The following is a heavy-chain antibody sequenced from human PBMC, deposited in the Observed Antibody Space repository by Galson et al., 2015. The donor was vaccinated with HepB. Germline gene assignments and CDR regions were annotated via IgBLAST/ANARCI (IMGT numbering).Heavy chain of an antibody. CDR2: TYYRAKWYT. CDR3: ARVGGTTDYYGMDV. D-gene: IGHD1-14*01. V-gene: IGHV6-1*01. J-gene: IGHJ6*02. CDR1: GDSVSSNSAA. Sequence: CAISGDSVSSNSAAWNWIRQSPSRGLEWLGRTYYRAKWYTDYAVSLRSRITINPDTSRNQVSLQLRSVTPEDTAVYYCARVGGTTDYYGMDVWGQGTTVTVSS.